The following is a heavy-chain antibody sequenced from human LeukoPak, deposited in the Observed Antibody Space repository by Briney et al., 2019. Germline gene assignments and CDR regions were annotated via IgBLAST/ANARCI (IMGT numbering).Heavy chain of an antibody. CDR3: VQGYCSGGSCYLWYFDY. CDR1: GFTFSSYA. V-gene: IGHV3-64D*06. Sequence: GGSLRLSCSASGFTFSSYAMHWVRQAPGKGLEYVSAISSNGGSTYYADSVKGRFTISRDNSKNTLYLQMSSLRAEDMAVYYCVQGYCSGGSCYLWYFDYWGQGTLVTVSS. J-gene: IGHJ4*02. CDR2: ISSNGGST. D-gene: IGHD2-15*01.